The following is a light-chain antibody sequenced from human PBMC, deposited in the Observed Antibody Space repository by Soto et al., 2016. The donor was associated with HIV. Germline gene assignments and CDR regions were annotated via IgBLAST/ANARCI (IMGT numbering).Light chain of an antibody. J-gene: IGLJ3*02. V-gene: IGLV3-21*03. CDR3: QVWHSTSDQAV. CDR2: DDG. CDR1: SVGSQT. Sequence: SYVLTQPPSVSVAPGKTARITCGGSSVGSQTVHWYQQKPGQAPVLVAYDDGKRPSGIPERFSGSNSGNTATLTINRVEAGDEADYYCQVWHSTSDQAVFGGGTKVTVL.